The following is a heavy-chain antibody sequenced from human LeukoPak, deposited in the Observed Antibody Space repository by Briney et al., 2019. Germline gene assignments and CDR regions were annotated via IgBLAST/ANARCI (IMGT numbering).Heavy chain of an antibody. J-gene: IGHJ4*02. CDR1: GFTFSNYA. V-gene: IGHV3-23*01. CDR2: LSSGGGST. D-gene: IGHD6-13*01. Sequence: GGSLRLSCAASGFTFSNYAMSWVRQAPGKGRECVSGLSSGGGSTYYADSVKGRFTISRDNSKNTLYLQMNSLRAEDTAVYYCAKLNGYSSSWFDYWGQGTLVTVSS. CDR3: AKLNGYSSSWFDY.